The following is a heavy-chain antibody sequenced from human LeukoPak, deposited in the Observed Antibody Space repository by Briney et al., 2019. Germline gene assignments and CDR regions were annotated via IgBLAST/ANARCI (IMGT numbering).Heavy chain of an antibody. J-gene: IGHJ1*01. V-gene: IGHV4-39*01. Sequence: SETLSLTCTVSGGSISSSSYYWGWIRQPPGKGLEWIGSIYYSGSTYYNPSLKSRVTISVDTSKNQFSLKLSSVTAADTAVYYCARLEYSSGWEYFQHWGQGTLVTVSS. D-gene: IGHD6-19*01. CDR3: ARLEYSSGWEYFQH. CDR2: IYYSGST. CDR1: GGSISSSSYY.